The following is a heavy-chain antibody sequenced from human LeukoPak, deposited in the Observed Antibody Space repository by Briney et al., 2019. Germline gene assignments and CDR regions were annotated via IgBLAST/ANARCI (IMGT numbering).Heavy chain of an antibody. CDR1: GFTFSSYG. CDR3: AKDQVVTPGGLYGMDV. J-gene: IGHJ6*02. D-gene: IGHD4-23*01. V-gene: IGHV3-30*18. CDR2: ISYDGSNK. Sequence: GRSLRLSCAASGFTFSSYGMHWVRRAPGKGLEWVAVISYDGSNKYYADSVKGRFTISRDNSKNTLYLQMNSLRAEDTAVYYCAKDQVVTPGGLYGMDVWGQGTTVTVSS.